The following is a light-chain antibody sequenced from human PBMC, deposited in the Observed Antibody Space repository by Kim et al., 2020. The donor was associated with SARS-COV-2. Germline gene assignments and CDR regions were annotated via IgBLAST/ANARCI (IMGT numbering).Light chain of an antibody. Sequence: DIQMTQSPSSVSASVGDRVTITCRASQGINSWLAWYQHKPGKAPKLLINTASSLQSGVPSRFSGSGSGTDFTLTISSLQPEDFATYYCQQAITFPLTFGGGTKVDIK. CDR3: QQAITFPLT. J-gene: IGKJ4*01. CDR2: TAS. CDR1: QGINSW. V-gene: IGKV1-12*01.